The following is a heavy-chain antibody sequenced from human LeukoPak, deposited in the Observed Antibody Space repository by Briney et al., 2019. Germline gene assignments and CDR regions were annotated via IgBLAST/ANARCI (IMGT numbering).Heavy chain of an antibody. CDR3: ARETHGDSVLFDY. V-gene: IGHV1-2*02. J-gene: IGHJ4*02. CDR2: INPNSGGT. CDR1: GYTFTGYY. Sequence: ASVKVSCKASGYTFTGYYMHWVRQAPGQGLEWMGWINPNSGGTNYAQKFQGRVTITRDTSISTAYMELSRLRSDDTAVYYCARETHGDSVLFDYWGQGTLVTVSS. D-gene: IGHD4-17*01.